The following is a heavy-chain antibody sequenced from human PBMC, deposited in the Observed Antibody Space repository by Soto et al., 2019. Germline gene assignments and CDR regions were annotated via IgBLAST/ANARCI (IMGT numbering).Heavy chain of an antibody. V-gene: IGHV3-74*01. D-gene: IGHD3-10*01. CDR2: ISTDGSST. Sequence: EVQLVESGGDLVPPGGSLRLSCVASGFTFSSYWMHWVRQVPGKGPMWVSRISTDGSSTNYADSVKGRFTSSRDNAKNTLYLQMNSLRAEDTAVYYCARNRTGVDYWGQGTLVTVSS. CDR3: ARNRTGVDY. CDR1: GFTFSSYW. J-gene: IGHJ4*02.